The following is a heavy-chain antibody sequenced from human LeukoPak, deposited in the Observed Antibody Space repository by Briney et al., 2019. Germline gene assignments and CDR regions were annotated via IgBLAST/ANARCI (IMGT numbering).Heavy chain of an antibody. CDR1: GGPISSSSYY. CDR2: IYYSGSA. D-gene: IGHD3-22*01. V-gene: IGHV4-39*01. J-gene: IGHJ4*02. Sequence: SETLSLTCTVSGGPISSSSYYWGWIRQPPGKGLEWIGSIYYSGSAYYNPSLKSRVTISVDTSKNQFSLKLSSVTAADTAVYYCASGGYDSSGYHDPFDYWGQGTLVTVSS. CDR3: ASGGYDSSGYHDPFDY.